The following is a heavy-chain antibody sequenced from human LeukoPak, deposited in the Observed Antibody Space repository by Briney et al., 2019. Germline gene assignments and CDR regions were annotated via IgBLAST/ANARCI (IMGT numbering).Heavy chain of an antibody. V-gene: IGHV1-46*01. Sequence: GASVKVSCKASGYTFTSYYMHWVRQAPGQGLEWMGIINPSGGSTSYAQKFQGRVTMTRDMSTSTVYMELSSLRSEDTAVYYCARGYRAPFWSGYLVPTDNDASDIWGQGTMVTVSS. D-gene: IGHD3-3*01. CDR3: ARGYRAPFWSGYLVPTDNDASDI. J-gene: IGHJ3*02. CDR2: INPSGGST. CDR1: GYTFTSYY.